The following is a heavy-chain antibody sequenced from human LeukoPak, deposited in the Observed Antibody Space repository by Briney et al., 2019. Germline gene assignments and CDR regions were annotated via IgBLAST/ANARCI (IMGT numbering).Heavy chain of an antibody. V-gene: IGHV4-30-4*08. D-gene: IGHD3-22*01. CDR3: ARDPSTYYDSSGYSGH. CDR1: GGSISSGDYY. CDR2: IYYSGST. J-gene: IGHJ4*02. Sequence: KTSETLSLTCTVSGGSISSGDYYWSWIRQPPGKGLEWIGYIYYSGSTYYNPSLKSRVTISVDTSKNQFSLKLSSVTAADTAVYYCARDPSTYYDSSGYSGHWGQGTLVTVSS.